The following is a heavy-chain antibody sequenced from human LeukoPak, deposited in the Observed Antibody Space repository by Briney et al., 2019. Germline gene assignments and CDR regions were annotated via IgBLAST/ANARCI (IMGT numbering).Heavy chain of an antibody. CDR3: AKSHTPHTGTMIYSFPGYYFDY. CDR1: GFTFSSYA. V-gene: IGHV3-23*01. CDR2: ISGSGGST. D-gene: IGHD1-14*01. J-gene: IGHJ4*02. Sequence: GGSLRLSCAASGFTFSSYAMSWVRQAPGKGLEWVSAISGSGGSTYYADSVKGRFTISRDNSKNTLYLQMNSLRAEDTAVYYCAKSHTPHTGTMIYSFPGYYFDYWGQGTLVTVSS.